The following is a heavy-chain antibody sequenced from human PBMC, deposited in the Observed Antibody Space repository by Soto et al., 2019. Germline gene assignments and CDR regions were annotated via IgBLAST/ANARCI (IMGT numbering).Heavy chain of an antibody. J-gene: IGHJ6*02. CDR2: TRNKAKSYTT. D-gene: IGHD3-9*01. CDR3: AREVGYYDILTDTYYYYGMDV. V-gene: IGHV3-72*01. Sequence: EVQLVESGGGLVQPGGPLRLSWAASEFTFSDPSMDWVRQVPGKGLGWVGRTRNKAKSYTTEYAASVKGRFTISRDDSKNSLYLQMNSLKTEDTAVYYCAREVGYYDILTDTYYYYGMDVWGQGTTVTVSS. CDR1: EFTFSDPS.